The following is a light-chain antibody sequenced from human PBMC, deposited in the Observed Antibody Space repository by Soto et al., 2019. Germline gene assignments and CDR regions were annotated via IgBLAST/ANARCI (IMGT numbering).Light chain of an antibody. CDR3: QQYSTYPMT. CDR2: RGS. V-gene: IGKV1-16*01. CDR1: QDISNY. Sequence: DLQMTQSPPSLSAYVGDRVTITCRASQDISNYLAWFQQKPGKAPKSLISRGSNLQSGVPSRFSGSGSGTDFTLTISNLQPEDVATYYCQQYSTYPMTFGQGTRLEIK. J-gene: IGKJ5*01.